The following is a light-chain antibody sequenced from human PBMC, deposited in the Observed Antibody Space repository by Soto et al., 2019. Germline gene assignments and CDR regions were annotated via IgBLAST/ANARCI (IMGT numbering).Light chain of an antibody. CDR1: QGISSY. CDR3: QQYYSYPFT. CDR2: AAS. V-gene: IGKV1-8*01. J-gene: IGKJ3*01. Sequence: AIRMTQSPSSFSASTGDRVTITCRASQGISSYLAWYQQKPGKAPKLLIYAASTLQSGVPSRFSGSGSGTDFTLTISSLQSEDFATYYCQQYYSYPFTFRPGTKVDIK.